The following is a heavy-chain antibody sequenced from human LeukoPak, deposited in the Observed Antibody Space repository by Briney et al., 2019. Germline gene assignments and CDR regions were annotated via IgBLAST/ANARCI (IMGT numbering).Heavy chain of an antibody. D-gene: IGHD5-24*01. V-gene: IGHV4-39*07. CDR2: IYHSGIT. CDR1: SGSISSSSYY. CDR3: ARVEDGPNYYYMDV. Sequence: PSETLSLTCTVSSGSISSSSYYWGWIRQPPGKGLEWIGSIYHSGITDYNPSLKSRVTISIDTSKNRFSLKLSSVTAADTAVYYCARVEDGPNYYYMDVWGKGTTVTVSS. J-gene: IGHJ6*03.